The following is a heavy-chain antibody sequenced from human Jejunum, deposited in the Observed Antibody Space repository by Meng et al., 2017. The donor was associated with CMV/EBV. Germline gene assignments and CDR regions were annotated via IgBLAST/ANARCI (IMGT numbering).Heavy chain of an antibody. Sequence: TLAGGSFIGYYWGWSRQPPGRGREWIGNIDSSGSTKNTPSPKSRVTISVNTSKSQFSLKLRSVIAADTAVYYWARGWGTTSPWDNWGQGTLVTVSS. CDR3: ARGWGTTSPWDN. CDR2: IDSSGST. J-gene: IGHJ4*02. CDR1: GGSFIGYY. D-gene: IGHD3-16*01. V-gene: IGHV4-59*01.